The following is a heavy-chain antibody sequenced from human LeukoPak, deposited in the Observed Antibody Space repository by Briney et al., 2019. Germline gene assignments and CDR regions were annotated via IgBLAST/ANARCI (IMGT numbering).Heavy chain of an antibody. D-gene: IGHD6-13*01. CDR1: GFKFTNYA. CDR3: AKDKATGSSWPYYFDY. CDR2: VSYDGRNE. J-gene: IGHJ4*02. Sequence: GRSLRLSCGASGFKFTNYAMHWVRQAPGKGLEWVAVVSYDGRNEYYADSVKGRFTISRDNSKNTLYLQMNSLRTDDTAVYYCAKDKATGSSWPYYFDYWGQGTLVTVSS. V-gene: IGHV3-30*04.